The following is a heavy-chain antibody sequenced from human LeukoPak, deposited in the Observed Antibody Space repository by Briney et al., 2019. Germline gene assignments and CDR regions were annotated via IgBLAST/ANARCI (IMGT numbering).Heavy chain of an antibody. J-gene: IGHJ4*02. D-gene: IGHD4/OR15-4a*01. CDR3: ARRAGAYSHPYDY. CDR1: GFTFSGHW. V-gene: IGHV3-74*03. CDR2: INERGTDS. Sequence: GGSLRLSCTASGFTFSGHWIHWVRQPPGMGLVWVSRINERGTDSMYAESVKGRFTISRDNAKNTVYLQMNSLRAEDTAVYYCARRAGAYSHPYDYWGQGTLVTVSS.